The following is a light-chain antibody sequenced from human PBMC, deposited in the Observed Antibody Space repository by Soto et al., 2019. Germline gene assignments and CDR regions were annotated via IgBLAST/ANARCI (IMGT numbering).Light chain of an antibody. CDR3: SSYTSGFYV. Sequence: QSVLTQPASVSGSPGQSLTICCTGTSSDVGGYNYVSWYQQHPGKAPKLMIYDVSDRPSGVSNRFSGSKSGNTASLTISGLQAEDEADYYCSSYTSGFYVFGTGTKVTVL. J-gene: IGLJ1*01. CDR1: SSDVGGYNY. V-gene: IGLV2-14*01. CDR2: DVS.